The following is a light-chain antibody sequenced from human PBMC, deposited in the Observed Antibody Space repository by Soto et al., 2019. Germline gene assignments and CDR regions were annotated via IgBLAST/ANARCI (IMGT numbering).Light chain of an antibody. CDR1: QSISSW. CDR3: QKYNSNLWK. CDR2: DAS. J-gene: IGKJ1*01. Sequence: DLQMTQSPSTLTEYVVARVKITGRASQSISSWLAWYQQKPGKAPKLLIYDASSLETGVPSRFSGSGSGTEFTLTISSLQPDDFATYYCQKYNSNLWKCGKGTKGDI. V-gene: IGKV1-5*01.